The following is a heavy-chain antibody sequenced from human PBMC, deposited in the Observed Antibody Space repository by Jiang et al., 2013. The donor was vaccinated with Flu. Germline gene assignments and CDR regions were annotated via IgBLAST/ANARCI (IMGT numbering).Heavy chain of an antibody. Sequence: YWIGWVRQMPGKGLEWMGIIYPGDSDTRYSPSFQGQVTISADKSISTAYLQWSSLKASDTAMCYCCLGYGSGIDPAYYYYGMDVWGKGTTVTVSS. CDR1: YW. D-gene: IGHD3-10*01. CDR3: CLGYGSGIDPAYYYYGMDV. V-gene: IGHV5-51*01. CDR2: IYPGDSDT. J-gene: IGHJ6*04.